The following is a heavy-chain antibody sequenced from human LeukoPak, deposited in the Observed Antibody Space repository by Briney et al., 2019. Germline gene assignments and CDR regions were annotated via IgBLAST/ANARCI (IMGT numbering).Heavy chain of an antibody. CDR2: ISAYNGNT. V-gene: IGHV1-18*01. J-gene: IGHJ4*02. CDR3: ARDPGHQLLLYYFDY. CDR1: GYTFTSYG. Sequence: ASVKVSCKASGYTFTSYGISWVRQAPGQGLEWMGWISAYNGNTNYAQKLQGRVTMTTDTSTSTAYMELRSLRSDDTAVYYCARDPGHQLLLYYFDYWGQGTLVTVTS. D-gene: IGHD2-2*01.